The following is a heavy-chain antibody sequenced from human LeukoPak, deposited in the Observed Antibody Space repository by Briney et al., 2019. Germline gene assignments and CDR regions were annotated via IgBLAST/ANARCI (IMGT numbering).Heavy chain of an antibody. J-gene: IGHJ4*02. V-gene: IGHV3-23*01. CDR2: ISDSGANT. Sequence: GGSLRLSCAASGFTFSTYAMSWVRQAPGKGLEWVSTISDSGANTYYADSVKGRFTISRDNSKNTLYLQMNSLRAEDTAVYYCAREGRHSVGFDYWGQGTLVTVSS. CDR3: AREGRHSVGFDY. CDR1: GFTFSTYA. D-gene: IGHD4-23*01.